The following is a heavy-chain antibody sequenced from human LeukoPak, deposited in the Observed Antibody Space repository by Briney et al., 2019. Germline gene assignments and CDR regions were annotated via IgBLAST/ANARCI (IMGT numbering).Heavy chain of an antibody. D-gene: IGHD3-22*01. CDR1: GFTFSSYW. J-gene: IGHJ4*02. CDR3: ARGFTYYYDSSGYYPDY. CDR2: IKQDGSEK. Sequence: QTGGSLRLSCAASGFTFSSYWMSWVRQAPGKGLEWVANIKQDGSEKYYVDSVKGRFTISRDNAKNSLYLQMNSLRAEDTAVYYCARGFTYYYDSSGYYPDYWGQGTLVTVSS. V-gene: IGHV3-7*04.